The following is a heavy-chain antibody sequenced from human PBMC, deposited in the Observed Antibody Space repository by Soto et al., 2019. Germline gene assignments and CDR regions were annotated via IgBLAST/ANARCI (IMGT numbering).Heavy chain of an antibody. CDR1: GFTFTNYH. V-gene: IGHV3-30*14. CDR2: VSSDGNNK. CDR3: ERASTNHYFDY. J-gene: IGHJ4*02. Sequence: QVQLVESGGGVVQPGESLRLSCVASGFTFTNYHIHWVRQAPGKGLEWVAVVSSDGNNKYYADSVKGRFSISRNNSNNTVFLQMNSLSGEDTALFYCERASTNHYFDYWGQGTLVTVSS. D-gene: IGHD2-2*01.